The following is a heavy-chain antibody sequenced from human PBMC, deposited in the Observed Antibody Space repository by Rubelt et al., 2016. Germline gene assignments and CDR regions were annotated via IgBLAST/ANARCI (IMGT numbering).Heavy chain of an antibody. CDR2: ISYDGTNK. CDR1: TYA. CDR3: AKDIRGRGDAFDV. V-gene: IGHV3-30*04. D-gene: IGHD3-16*01. Sequence: TYAMHWVRQAPGKGLEWVGIISYDGTNKYYADSVKGRFTISRDNSENTLYLQMNSLRPEDTAVYYCAKDIRGRGDAFDVWGQGTLVTVSS. J-gene: IGHJ3*01.